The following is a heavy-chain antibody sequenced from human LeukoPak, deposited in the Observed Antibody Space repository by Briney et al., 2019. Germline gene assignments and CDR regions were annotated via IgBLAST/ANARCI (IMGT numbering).Heavy chain of an antibody. V-gene: IGHV1-8*03. CDR2: MNPNSGNT. J-gene: IGHJ6*03. D-gene: IGHD4-11*01. CDR1: GYTFTSYD. CDR3: ARDLQPGNYYYYMDV. Sequence: ASVKVSCKASGYTFTSYDINWVRQATGQGLEWMGWMNPNSGNTGYAQKFQGRVTITRNTSISTAYMELSSLRSDDTAVYYCARDLQPGNYYYYMDVWGKGTTVTVSS.